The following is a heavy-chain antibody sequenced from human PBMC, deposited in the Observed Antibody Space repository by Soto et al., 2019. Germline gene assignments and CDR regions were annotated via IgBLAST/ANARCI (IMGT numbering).Heavy chain of an antibody. CDR3: ARASPYYDRSGYYFGETGQFDP. CDR1: GGSISSYY. Sequence: ETLPLSSNLSGGSISSYYWSWIRQPPGKGLEWIGYIYYSGSTNYNPSLKSRVTISVDTSKNQFSLKLSSVTAEETEVYYCARASPYYDRSGYYFGETGQFDPWGQGTLVTVSS. J-gene: IGHJ5*02. CDR2: IYYSGST. V-gene: IGHV4-59*01. D-gene: IGHD3-22*01.